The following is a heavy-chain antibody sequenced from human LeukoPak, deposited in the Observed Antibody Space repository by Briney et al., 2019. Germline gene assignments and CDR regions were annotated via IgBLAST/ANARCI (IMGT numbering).Heavy chain of an antibody. J-gene: IGHJ6*03. D-gene: IGHD4-17*01. V-gene: IGHV1-8*02. CDR1: GYTFTGYY. CDR3: ARGLGGGTTLYYYYYMDV. Sequence: ASVKVSCKASGYTFTGYYIHWVRQAPGQGLEWMGWMNPNSGNTGYAQKFQGRVTMTRNTSISTAYMELSSLRSEDTAVYYCARGLGGGTTLYYYYYMDVWGKGTTVTISS. CDR2: MNPNSGNT.